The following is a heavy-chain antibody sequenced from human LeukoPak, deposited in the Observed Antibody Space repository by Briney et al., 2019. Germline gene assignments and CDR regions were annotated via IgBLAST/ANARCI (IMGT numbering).Heavy chain of an antibody. J-gene: IGHJ4*02. CDR1: GYSISSGYY. V-gene: IGHV4-38-2*01. CDR2: IYHSGST. D-gene: IGHD2-2*02. CDR3: ARHRVGVVVPAAIGY. Sequence: PSETLSLTCAVCGYSISSGYYWGWIRQPPGKGLEWIGSIYHSGSTYYNPSLKSRVTISVGTSKNQFSLKLSSVTAADTAVYYCARHRVGVVVPAAIGYWGQGTLVTVSS.